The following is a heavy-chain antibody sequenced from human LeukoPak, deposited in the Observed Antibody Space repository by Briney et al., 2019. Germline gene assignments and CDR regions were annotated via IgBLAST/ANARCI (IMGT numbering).Heavy chain of an antibody. D-gene: IGHD3-9*01. J-gene: IGHJ4*02. CDR3: ARTPQGDNYFDY. CDR2: IYSSGKT. Sequence: SETLSLTCTASGGSINNYYWTWIRQPAGKGLEWIGRIYSSGKTNYNPSLKSRVTMSVDTSNNQLSLMMTSVTAADTAVFYCARTPQGDNYFDYWGQGHLVTVSS. V-gene: IGHV4-4*07. CDR1: GGSINNYY.